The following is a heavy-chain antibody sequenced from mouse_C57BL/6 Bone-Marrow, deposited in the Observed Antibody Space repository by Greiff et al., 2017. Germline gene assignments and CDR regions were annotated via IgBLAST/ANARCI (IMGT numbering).Heavy chain of an antibody. CDR2: IDPSDSYT. CDR3: ARIYYFDY. CDR1: GYTFTSYW. V-gene: IGHV1-50*01. J-gene: IGHJ2*01. Sequence: QVQLKQPGAELVKPGASVKLSCKASGYTFTSYWMQWVKQRPGQGLEWIGEIDPSDSYTNYNQQFKGKATLTVDTSSSTAYMQLSSLTSEDSAVYYCARIYYFDYWGQGTTLTVSS.